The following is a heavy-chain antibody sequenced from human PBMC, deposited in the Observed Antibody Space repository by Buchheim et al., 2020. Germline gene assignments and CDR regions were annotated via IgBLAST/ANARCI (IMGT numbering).Heavy chain of an antibody. D-gene: IGHD1-26*01. CDR2: ISYDGSNK. CDR1: GFTFSSSG. V-gene: IGHV3-30*02. CDR3: VKDIGDPGAH. Sequence: QVQLVESGGGVVRPGRSLRLSCAASGFTFSSSGMHWVRQAPGKGLEWVAFISYDGSNKYYVDSVKGRFTISRDISKITWYLQMNSLRAEDTAMYYCVKDIGDPGAHRGQGTL. J-gene: IGHJ4*02.